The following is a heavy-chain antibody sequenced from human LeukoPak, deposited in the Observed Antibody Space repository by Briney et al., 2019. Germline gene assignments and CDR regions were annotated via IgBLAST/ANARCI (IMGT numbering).Heavy chain of an antibody. Sequence: ASVKVSCKVSGYTLTELSMHWVRQAPGKGLEWMGGFDPEDGETIYAQKVQGRVTMTEDTSTDTAYMELSSLRSEDTAVYYCARDGDILTGSFWFDPWGQGTLVTVSS. CDR2: FDPEDGET. J-gene: IGHJ5*02. CDR1: GYTLTELS. CDR3: ARDGDILTGSFWFDP. D-gene: IGHD3-9*01. V-gene: IGHV1-24*01.